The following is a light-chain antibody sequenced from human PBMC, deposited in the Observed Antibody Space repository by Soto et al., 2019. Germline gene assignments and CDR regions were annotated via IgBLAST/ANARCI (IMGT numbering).Light chain of an antibody. CDR1: SSDVGAYKY. V-gene: IGLV2-8*01. J-gene: IGLJ3*02. Sequence: QSVLTQPPSASGSPGQSVTISCTGTSSDVGAYKYVSWYQQYPGKAPKLMIYEVTKRPSGVPDRFPGSKSGNTASLTVSGLQAEDEADYYCTSYVGNDIWVFGGGTKLTVL. CDR2: EVT. CDR3: TSYVGNDIWV.